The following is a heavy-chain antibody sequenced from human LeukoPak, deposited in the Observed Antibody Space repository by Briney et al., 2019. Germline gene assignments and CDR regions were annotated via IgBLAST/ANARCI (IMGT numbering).Heavy chain of an antibody. Sequence: ETLSLTCSFSAGSINNYYWTWVRQPPGKGLEWVANINQDGTEKYYVDSVKGRFTISRDYAKNSLYLQMNSLRVEDTAVYYCAKVAKYYYGPETYYFFEQWGQGTPVTASS. V-gene: IGHV3-7*01. CDR1: AGSINNYY. D-gene: IGHD3-10*01. CDR3: AKVAKYYYGPETYYFFEQ. J-gene: IGHJ4*02. CDR2: INQDGTEK.